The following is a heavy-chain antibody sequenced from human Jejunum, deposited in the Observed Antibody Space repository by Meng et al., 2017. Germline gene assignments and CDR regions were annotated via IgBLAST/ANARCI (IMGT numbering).Heavy chain of an antibody. V-gene: IGHV3-66*02. CDR3: ARGRGGY. Sequence: GESLKISCVASEVSVRSDFMSWVRQAPGKGLECVSLISMEGDIYYADSVKGRFTISRDNSKNTLYLQMNSLRTEDTAVYYCARGRGGYWGQGTRVT. J-gene: IGHJ4*02. CDR1: EVSVRSDF. CDR2: ISMEGDI. D-gene: IGHD3-10*01.